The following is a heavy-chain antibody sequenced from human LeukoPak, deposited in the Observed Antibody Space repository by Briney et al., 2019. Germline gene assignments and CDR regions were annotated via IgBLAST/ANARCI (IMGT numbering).Heavy chain of an antibody. D-gene: IGHD2-15*01. CDR1: VFTFDDFA. V-gene: IGHV3-43*02. CDR3: AKDTRNAVVSRGYGIDV. CDR2: ISGDGISI. J-gene: IGHJ6*02. Sequence: PGGSLRLSCATSVFTFDDFAMHWVRQPPGKGLEWVSLISGDGISIYNADSVKGRFIISRDNNNSSLYLEMNSLRTEDTAFYYCAKDTRNAVVSRGYGIDVWGQGTPVTVSS.